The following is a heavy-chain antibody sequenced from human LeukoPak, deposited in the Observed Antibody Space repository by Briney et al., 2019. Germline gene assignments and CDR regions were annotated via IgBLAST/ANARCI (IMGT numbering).Heavy chain of an antibody. CDR2: ISSNGGST. V-gene: IGHV3-64*04. CDR3: EKPAYDYYSSGVVSPLHFVY. D-gene: IGHD3-22*01. CDR1: GVISNNYV. Sequence: GGSLRLSCSASGVISNNYVMSWVRQAPGKGLEYVSAISSNGGSTYYADSVKGRFTISRDNSKNTLYLQMNSLVAAELTVSANEKPAYDYYSSGVVSPLHFVYWGRGTLVTVSS. J-gene: IGHJ4*02.